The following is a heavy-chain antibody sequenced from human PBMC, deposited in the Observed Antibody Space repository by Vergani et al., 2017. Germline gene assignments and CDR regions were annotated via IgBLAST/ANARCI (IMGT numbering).Heavy chain of an antibody. J-gene: IGHJ3*02. CDR3: ARLPMAGEGPPDAFDI. V-gene: IGHV4-59*11. CDR1: GGSISSHY. CDR2: IYYSGST. Sequence: QVQLQESGPGLVKPSETLSLTCTVSGGSISSHYWSWIRQPPGKGLEWIGYIYYSGSTNYNPSLKSRVTISVDTSKNQFSLKLSSVTAADTAVYYCARLPMAGEGPPDAFDIWGQGTMVTVSS. D-gene: IGHD5-24*01.